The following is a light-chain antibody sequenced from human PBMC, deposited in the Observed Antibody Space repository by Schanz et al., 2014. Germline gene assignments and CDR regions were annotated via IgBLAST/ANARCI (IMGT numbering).Light chain of an antibody. J-gene: IGLJ3*02. Sequence: QSALTQPASVSGSPGQSITISCTGTSSDVGGYNYVSWYQQHPGKAPKLMIYDVNNRPSGVSNRFSGSKSGNTASLTVSGLQAEDEADYYCCSYAGSTNLRFGGGTKVTVL. V-gene: IGLV2-14*01. CDR3: CSYAGSTNLR. CDR2: DVN. CDR1: SSDVGGYNY.